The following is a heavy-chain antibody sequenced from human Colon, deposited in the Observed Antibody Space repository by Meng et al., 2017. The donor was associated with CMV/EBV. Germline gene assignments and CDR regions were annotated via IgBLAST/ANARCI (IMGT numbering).Heavy chain of an antibody. V-gene: IGHV4-59*01. CDR2: IHHSGTRYNPSNGKT. CDR3: ARVGSSGWELAY. D-gene: IGHD6-19*01. J-gene: IGHJ1*01. CDR1: GGSINNYY. Sequence: GSLRLSCIVSGGSINNYYWSWVRQSPGKGLEWIGYIHHSGTRYNPSNGKTNYNPSLKSRASISLDTSKNHFSLELSSVTAADTAVYYCARVGSSGWELAYWGQGVLVTVSS.